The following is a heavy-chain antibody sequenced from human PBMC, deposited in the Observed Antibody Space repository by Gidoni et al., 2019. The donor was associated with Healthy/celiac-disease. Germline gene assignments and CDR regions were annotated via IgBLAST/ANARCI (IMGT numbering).Heavy chain of an antibody. D-gene: IGHD5-18*01. CDR2: ISSNGGST. V-gene: IGHV3-64D*08. CDR3: VKDQGDSYGLGYFDY. J-gene: IGHJ4*02. CDR1: GFTFSSYA. Sequence: EVQLVESGGGLVQPGGSLRLSCSASGFTFSSYAMHWFRQAPGKGLEYVSAISSNGGSTYYADSGKGRFTISRDNSKNTLYLQMSSLRAEDTVVYYCVKDQGDSYGLGYFDYWGQGTLVTVSS.